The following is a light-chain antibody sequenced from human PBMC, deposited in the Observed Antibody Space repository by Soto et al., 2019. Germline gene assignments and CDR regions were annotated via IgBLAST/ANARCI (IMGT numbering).Light chain of an antibody. CDR2: DAS. CDR3: QQYSYWPPWT. J-gene: IGKJ1*01. Sequence: EVLMTQSPATLSVSPGERATLSCRASQSVNSDLAWYQQKPGQAPRLLIYDASTRATGIPARFSGSGSGTQFTLTISSLQSEDFAVYYCQQYSYWPPWTFGQGTKVEIK. CDR1: QSVNSD. V-gene: IGKV3-15*01.